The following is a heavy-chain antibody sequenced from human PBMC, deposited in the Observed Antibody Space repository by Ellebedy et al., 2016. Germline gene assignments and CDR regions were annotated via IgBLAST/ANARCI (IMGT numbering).Heavy chain of an antibody. D-gene: IGHD6-19*01. J-gene: IGHJ4*02. CDR2: IRDKANSFAADAT. Sequence: GESLKISCAASGFTFSGSSMHWVRQASGKGLEWVGRIRDKANSFAADATVYAASVKGRFTISRDDSKNTAYLQMNSLKSEDTAVYYCSRRVAGSPEVDHWGQGTLVTVSS. V-gene: IGHV3-73*01. CDR3: SRRVAGSPEVDH. CDR1: GFTFSGSS.